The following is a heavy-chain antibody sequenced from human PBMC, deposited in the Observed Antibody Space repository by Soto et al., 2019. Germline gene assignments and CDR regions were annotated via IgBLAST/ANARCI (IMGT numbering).Heavy chain of an antibody. J-gene: IGHJ3*02. CDR1: GYTFTSYG. CDR3: ARAWVDDAFDI. CDR2: ISAYNGNT. Sequence: ASVKVSCKASGYTFTSYGISWVRQAPGQGLEWMGWISAYNGNTNYAQKLQGRVTMTRNTSISTAYMELSSLRSEDTAVYYCARAWVDDAFDIWGQGTMVTVSS. V-gene: IGHV1-18*01. D-gene: IGHD1-26*01.